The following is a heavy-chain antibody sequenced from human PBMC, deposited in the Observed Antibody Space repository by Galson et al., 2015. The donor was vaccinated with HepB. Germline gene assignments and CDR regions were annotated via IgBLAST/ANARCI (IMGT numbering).Heavy chain of an antibody. D-gene: IGHD6-13*01. J-gene: IGHJ3*02. CDR1: GFTFGEYA. Sequence: SLRLSCATSGFTFGEYAMNWIRQAPGKGLECVAFVRSKVYGGTAEYAASVEGRFSISRDDSKSIVYLQMNSLKSEDTAVYYCTRGRRGSRLDAFDIWGQGTMVTVSS. CDR2: VRSKVYGGTA. CDR3: TRGRRGSRLDAFDI. V-gene: IGHV3-49*03.